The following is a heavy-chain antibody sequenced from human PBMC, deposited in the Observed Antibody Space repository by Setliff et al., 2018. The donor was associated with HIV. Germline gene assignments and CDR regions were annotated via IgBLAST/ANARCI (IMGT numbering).Heavy chain of an antibody. CDR2: FYYNGDS. Sequence: SETLSLTCTVSGDSVNDRSYFWGWIRQPPGKGLEWIGTFYYNGDSRYNPSLKSRVTISVDTSKNQFSLKLSSVTAADTAVYYCARGLMVNDADPFDYWGKGTTVTVSS. J-gene: IGHJ4*03. D-gene: IGHD2-8*01. CDR1: GDSVNDRSYF. CDR3: ARGLMVNDADPFDY. V-gene: IGHV4-39*07.